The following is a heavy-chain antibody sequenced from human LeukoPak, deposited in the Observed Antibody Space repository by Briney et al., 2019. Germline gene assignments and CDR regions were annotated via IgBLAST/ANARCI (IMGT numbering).Heavy chain of an antibody. CDR3: ARVKLGASSQDY. J-gene: IGHJ4*02. CDR2: ISAYNGNT. D-gene: IGHD1-26*01. V-gene: IGHV1-18*01. CDR1: GYTFTSYG. Sequence: ASVKVSCKASGYTFTSYGISWVRQAPGQGLEWMGWISAYNGNTNYAQKLQGRVTMTTDTSTTTAYMELRSLKSDDTAVYYCARVKLGASSQDYWGQGTLVTVSS.